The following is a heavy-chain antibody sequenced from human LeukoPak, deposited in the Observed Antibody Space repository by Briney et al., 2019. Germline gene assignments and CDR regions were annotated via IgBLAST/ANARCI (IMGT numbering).Heavy chain of an antibody. J-gene: IGHJ4*02. Sequence: ASVTVSCKASGYTFTGYYMHWVRQAPGQGLEWMGWINPNSGGTNYAQRFQGRVTMTRDTSISTAYMELSRLRSDDTAVYYCARAILRYFDWLSDFDYWGQGTLVTVSS. CDR2: INPNSGGT. V-gene: IGHV1-2*02. D-gene: IGHD3-9*01. CDR3: ARAILRYFDWLSDFDY. CDR1: GYTFTGYY.